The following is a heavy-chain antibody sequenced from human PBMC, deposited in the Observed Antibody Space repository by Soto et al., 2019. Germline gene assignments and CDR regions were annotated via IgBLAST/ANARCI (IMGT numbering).Heavy chain of an antibody. J-gene: IGHJ6*02. CDR3: ARGISGSSSWLGSSDYYYGMDV. CDR1: GFTFSIYA. V-gene: IGHV3-23*01. D-gene: IGHD6-13*01. Sequence: RRLSFAASGFTFSIYAMSWVRQAPGKGLEWVSSFISSGGSTYYPASVKGRFTISRDNSKNTLYLQMNSLRAEDTAVYYCARGISGSSSWLGSSDYYYGMDVWGQGTTVTVSS. CDR2: FISSGGST.